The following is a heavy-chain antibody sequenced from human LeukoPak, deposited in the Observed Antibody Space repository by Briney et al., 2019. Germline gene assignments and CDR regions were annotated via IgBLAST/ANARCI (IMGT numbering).Heavy chain of an antibody. CDR3: ARGPGFSSFDY. V-gene: IGHV3-7*01. CDR2: INRDGSVK. J-gene: IGHJ4*02. Sequence: GGSLRLSCAVSGFTFSDYWVTWVRQTPGKGLEFVANINRDGSVKNYVDSVKGRFTISRDNAKNSLYLQMTRLRVDDTAIYYCARGPGFSSFDYWGQGTLVTVSS. CDR1: GFTFSDYW. D-gene: IGHD3-3*02.